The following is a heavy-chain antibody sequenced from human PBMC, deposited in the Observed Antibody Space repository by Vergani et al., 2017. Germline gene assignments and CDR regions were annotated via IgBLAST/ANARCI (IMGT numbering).Heavy chain of an antibody. CDR1: GYPFSNYY. Sequence: QVQVVQSGAEVKKSGASVKVSCKTSGYPFSNYYMHWARQAPGQGLEWMGIINPSGGHTNYAQKFQGRVTMTRDTSTSTVYMELSSLRSEDTAIYYCARGDCGILTGYEYWGQGTLVTVSA. D-gene: IGHD3-9*01. CDR3: ARGDCGILTGYEY. CDR2: INPSGGHT. V-gene: IGHV1-46*03. J-gene: IGHJ4*02.